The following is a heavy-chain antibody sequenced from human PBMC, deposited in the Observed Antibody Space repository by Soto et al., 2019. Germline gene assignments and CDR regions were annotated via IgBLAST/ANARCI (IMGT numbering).Heavy chain of an antibody. CDR1: GFTFSSYA. Sequence: EVQLLESGGGLVQPGGSLRLSCAASGFTFSSYAMSWVRQAPGKGLEWVSAISGSGGSTYYADSVKGRFTISRDNSKNTMYLQMNSLRAEDTAVYYCAKCWSRSYSSSWYYFDCWCQGTLVTVSS. CDR3: AKCWSRSYSSSWYYFDC. V-gene: IGHV3-23*01. D-gene: IGHD6-13*01. CDR2: ISGSGGST. J-gene: IGHJ4*02.